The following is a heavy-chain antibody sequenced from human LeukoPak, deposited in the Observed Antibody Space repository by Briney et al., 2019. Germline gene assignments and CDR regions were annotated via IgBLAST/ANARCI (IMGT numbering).Heavy chain of an antibody. CDR3: AKGQSKYTTGYSSSWYVYYFDY. J-gene: IGHJ4*02. D-gene: IGHD6-13*01. Sequence: HSSETLSLTCAVYGGSFSGYYWSWVRQAPGKGLEWVSAISGSGGSTYYADSVKGRFTISRDNSKNTLYLQMNSLRAEDTAVYYCAKGQSKYTTGYSSSWYVYYFDYWGQGTLVTVSS. CDR2: ISGSGGST. CDR1: GGSFSGYY. V-gene: IGHV3-23*01.